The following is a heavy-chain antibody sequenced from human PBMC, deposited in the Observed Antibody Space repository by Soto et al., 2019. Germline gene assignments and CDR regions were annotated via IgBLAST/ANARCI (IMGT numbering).Heavy chain of an antibody. CDR3: AVGYCSGGSCYAYYFDY. CDR2: IIPIFATA. J-gene: IGHJ4*02. Sequence: QVQLVQSGAEVKKPGSSVKVSCKASGGTFSSYAISWVRQAPGQGLEWMGGIIPIFATANYAQKFQGRVTITADESTSTDYMELSSLRSEDTAVYYCAVGYCSGGSCYAYYFDYWGQGTLVTVSS. V-gene: IGHV1-69*12. D-gene: IGHD2-15*01. CDR1: GGTFSSYA.